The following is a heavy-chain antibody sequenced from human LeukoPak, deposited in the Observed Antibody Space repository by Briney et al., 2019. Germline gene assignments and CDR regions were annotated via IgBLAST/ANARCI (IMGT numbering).Heavy chain of an antibody. CDR3: ARDYDYSSSGGFDY. V-gene: IGHV3-30-3*01. CDR1: GFTFSSYA. Sequence: GSLRLSCAASGFTFSSYAMHWVRQAPGKGLGGVAVISYDGSNKYYADSVKGRFTISRDNSKNTLYLQMNSLRAGDTAVYYCARDYDYSSSGGFDYWGQGTLVTVSS. CDR2: ISYDGSNK. D-gene: IGHD6-13*01. J-gene: IGHJ4*02.